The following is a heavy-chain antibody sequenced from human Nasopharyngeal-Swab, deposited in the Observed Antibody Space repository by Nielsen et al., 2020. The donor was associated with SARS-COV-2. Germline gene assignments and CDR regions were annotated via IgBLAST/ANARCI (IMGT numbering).Heavy chain of an antibody. CDR3: ARLVGATDYYYYGMDV. CDR1: GGSVSSGSYY. J-gene: IGHJ6*02. V-gene: IGHV4-61*01. Sequence: SETLSLTSTVSGGSVSSGSYYWSWIRQPPGKGLEWIGYIYYSGSTNYNPPLKSRVTISVDTSKNQFSLKLSSVTAADTAVYYCARLVGATDYYYYGMDVWGQGTTVTVSS. D-gene: IGHD1-26*01. CDR2: IYYSGST.